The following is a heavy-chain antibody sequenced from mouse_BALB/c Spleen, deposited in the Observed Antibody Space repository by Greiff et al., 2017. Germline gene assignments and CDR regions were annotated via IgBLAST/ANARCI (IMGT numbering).Heavy chain of an antibody. Sequence: VKLMESGAELMKPGASVKISCKATGYTFSSYWIEWVKQRPGHGLEWIGEILPGSGSTNYNEKFKGKATFTADTSSNTAYMQLSSLTSEDSAVYYCARLVLRYYFDYWGQGTTLTVSS. CDR2: ILPGSGST. CDR3: ARLVLRYYFDY. D-gene: IGHD1-1*01. V-gene: IGHV1-9*01. J-gene: IGHJ2*01. CDR1: GYTFSSYW.